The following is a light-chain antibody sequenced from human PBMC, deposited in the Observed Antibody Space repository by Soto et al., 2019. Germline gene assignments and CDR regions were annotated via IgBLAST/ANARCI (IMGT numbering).Light chain of an antibody. CDR2: DVI. V-gene: IGLV2-14*01. J-gene: IGLJ2*01. CDR3: SSYTSSSSV. CDR1: SSDVGGHDY. Sequence: QSALTQPASVSGSPGQSITISCTGTSSDVGGHDYVSWYQQHPGNAPKLIIYDVINRPSGVSNRFSGSKSGNTASLTISGLQAEDDADYYSSSYTSSSSVLGGGTKLTVL.